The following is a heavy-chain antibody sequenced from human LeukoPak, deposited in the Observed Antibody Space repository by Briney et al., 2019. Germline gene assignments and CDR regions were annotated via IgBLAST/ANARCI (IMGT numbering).Heavy chain of an antibody. CDR2: MNPNSGNT. Sequence: ASVKVSCKASGYTFTSYDINWVRQATGQGLEWMGWMNPNSGNTGYAQKFQGRDTITRNTSISTAYMELSSLRSEDTAVYYCARVHSGWYHWDAFDIWGQGTVVTVSS. J-gene: IGHJ3*02. V-gene: IGHV1-8*03. CDR1: GYTFTSYD. D-gene: IGHD6-19*01. CDR3: ARVHSGWYHWDAFDI.